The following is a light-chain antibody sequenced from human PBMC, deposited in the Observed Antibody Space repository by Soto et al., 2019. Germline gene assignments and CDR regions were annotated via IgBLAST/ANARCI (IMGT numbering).Light chain of an antibody. V-gene: IGKV1-5*03. CDR1: QSISSW. CDR2: KAS. CDR3: QQYNRYWT. Sequence: DIQMTQSPSTLSASVGDRVTITCRASQSISSWLAWYQQKPGKAPKLLIYKASSLESGVPSRFSGSGSGTEFTLTISSLQHDDFATYCCQQYNRYWTFGQGTKVEIK. J-gene: IGKJ1*01.